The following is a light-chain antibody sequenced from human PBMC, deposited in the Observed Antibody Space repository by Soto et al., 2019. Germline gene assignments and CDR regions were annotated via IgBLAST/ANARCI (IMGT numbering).Light chain of an antibody. CDR3: QQSYSTISWT. J-gene: IGKJ1*01. CDR2: GAS. Sequence: DIQLTQSPSSLSSSVGDRVTITCRTSQSIGSYLTWYQQKPGTAPRLLIYGASSLQSGVPSRFSGSASGTDFTLIINSLQPEDFATYYCQQSYSTISWTFGQGTKVDIK. CDR1: QSIGSY. V-gene: IGKV1-39*01.